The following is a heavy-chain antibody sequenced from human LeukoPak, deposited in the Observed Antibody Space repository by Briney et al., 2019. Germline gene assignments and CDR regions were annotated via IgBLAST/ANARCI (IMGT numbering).Heavy chain of an antibody. CDR2: ISGSGGST. V-gene: IGHV3-23*01. Sequence: PGGSLRLSCAASGFTFSNYVMSWVRQAPGKGLEWVSAISGSGGSTYYADSVKGRFTISRDNSKNTLYLQMNSLRAEDTAVYYCAKDGRIAVAGTLGGDWFDPWGQGTLVTVSS. CDR3: AKDGRIAVAGTLGGDWFDP. D-gene: IGHD6-19*01. J-gene: IGHJ5*02. CDR1: GFTFSNYV.